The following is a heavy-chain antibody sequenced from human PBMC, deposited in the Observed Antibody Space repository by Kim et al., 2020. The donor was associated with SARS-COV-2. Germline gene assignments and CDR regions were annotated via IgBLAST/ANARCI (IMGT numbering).Heavy chain of an antibody. V-gene: IGHV3-21*01. CDR1: GFTFSSYS. Sequence: LSLTCAASGFTFSSYSMNWVRQAPGKGLEWVSSISSSSSYIYYADSVKGRFTISRDNAKNSLYLQMNSLRAEDTAVYYCARERGSSRRFDYWGQGTLVTVSS. D-gene: IGHD6-13*01. J-gene: IGHJ4*02. CDR2: ISSSSSYI. CDR3: ARERGSSRRFDY.